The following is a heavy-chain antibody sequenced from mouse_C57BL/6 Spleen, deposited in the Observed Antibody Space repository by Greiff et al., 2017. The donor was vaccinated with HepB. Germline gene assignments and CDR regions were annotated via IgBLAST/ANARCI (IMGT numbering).Heavy chain of an antibody. CDR1: GYTFTSYW. J-gene: IGHJ4*01. Sequence: QVQLQQPGAELVKPGASVKLSCKASGYTFTSYWMHWVKQRPGQGLEWIGMIHPNSGSTNYNEKFKSKATLTVDKSSSTAYMQLSSLTSEDSAVYYCARRPYAGYYNYAMDYWGQGTSVTVSS. CDR3: ARRPYAGYYNYAMDY. V-gene: IGHV1-64*01. CDR2: IHPNSGST. D-gene: IGHD2-3*01.